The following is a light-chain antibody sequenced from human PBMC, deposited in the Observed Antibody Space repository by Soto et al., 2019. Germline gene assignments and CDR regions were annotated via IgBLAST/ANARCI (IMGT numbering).Light chain of an antibody. Sequence: EIVLTQSPGTLSLSPGESATLSCRASQTVNRFFLAWYQQRPAQPPRLVVYGAFTRASGIPDRFTGSGSGTDFTLSITRLEPEDFAVYFCQQYGSSPLTFGGGTRLAI. CDR3: QQYGSSPLT. V-gene: IGKV3-20*01. CDR1: QTVNRFF. J-gene: IGKJ4*01. CDR2: GAF.